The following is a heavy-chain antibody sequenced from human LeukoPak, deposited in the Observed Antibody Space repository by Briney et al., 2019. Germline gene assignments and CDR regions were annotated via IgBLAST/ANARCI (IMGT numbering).Heavy chain of an antibody. CDR3: ARGGGYYDILTGYYTRSYYFDY. J-gene: IGHJ4*02. CDR2: IIPIFGTA. Sequence: SVKVSCKASGGTFSSYAISWVRQAPGQGLEWMGGIIPIFGTANYAQKFQGRVTITADESTSTAYMELSSLRSEDTAVYYCARGGGYYDILTGYYTRSYYFDYWGQGTLVTVSS. V-gene: IGHV1-69*13. D-gene: IGHD3-9*01. CDR1: GGTFSSYA.